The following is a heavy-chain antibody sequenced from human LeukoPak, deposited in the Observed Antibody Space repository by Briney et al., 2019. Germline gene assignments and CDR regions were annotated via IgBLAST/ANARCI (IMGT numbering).Heavy chain of an antibody. CDR2: VYNSGST. CDR1: GGSISSYY. V-gene: IGHV4-59*01. Sequence: PSETLSLTCTVSGGSISSYYWSWIRQPPGKGLEWIGYVYNSGSTNYNPSLKDRVTISIDTSKNQFSLKLSSVTAADTAVYYCAGVLYTRWDYWGQGTLVTVSS. D-gene: IGHD2-15*01. CDR3: AGVLYTRWDY. J-gene: IGHJ4*02.